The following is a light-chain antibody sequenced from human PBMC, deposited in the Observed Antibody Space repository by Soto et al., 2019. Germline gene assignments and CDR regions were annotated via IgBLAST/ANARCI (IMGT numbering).Light chain of an antibody. Sequence: QSALTQPPSASGSPGQSVTISCTGTYSDVGGSNYVSWYQQHPGKAPKLVIYEVIQRPSGVPDRFSGSRSGNTASLTVSRLQAEEEADYYCSSNGVGTNLKIFGGGTKLTVL. CDR1: YSDVGGSNY. J-gene: IGLJ2*01. CDR3: SSNGVGTNLKI. CDR2: EVI. V-gene: IGLV2-8*01.